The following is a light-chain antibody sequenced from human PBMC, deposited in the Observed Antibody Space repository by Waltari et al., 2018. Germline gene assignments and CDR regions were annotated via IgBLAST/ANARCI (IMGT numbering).Light chain of an antibody. CDR1: QGIRSY. V-gene: IGKV1-27*01. J-gene: IGKJ1*01. CDR3: QKYDTVPWT. Sequence: DIQMTQSPSSLSASVGDRVTITFRATQGIRSYLDWYQQKPGNVHKLLIYAASTLESGDPSRFSGSGGGTDFTLTISRLQPEDFATYYCQKYDTVPWTFGQGTKVEV. CDR2: AAS.